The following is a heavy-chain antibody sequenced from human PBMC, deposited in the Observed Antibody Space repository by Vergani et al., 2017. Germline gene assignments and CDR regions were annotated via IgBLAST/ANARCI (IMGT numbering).Heavy chain of an antibody. V-gene: IGHV3-23*01. J-gene: IGHJ4*02. Sequence: EVQLLESGGGLVQPGGSLRLSCAASGFTFSSYAMSWVRQAPGKGLEWVSAISGSGGSTYYADSVKGRFTISRDNSKNTLYLQMNSLRAEDTAVYYCAKDHTRQDYYDRSGYYEYWGQGTLVTVSS. CDR3: AKDHTRQDYYDRSGYYEY. CDR2: ISGSGGST. CDR1: GFTFSSYA. D-gene: IGHD3-22*01.